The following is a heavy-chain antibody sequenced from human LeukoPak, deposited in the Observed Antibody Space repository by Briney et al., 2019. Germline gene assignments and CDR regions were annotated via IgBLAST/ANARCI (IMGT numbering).Heavy chain of an antibody. D-gene: IGHD3-22*01. CDR3: ARAFSGYYDSSGYPNWFDP. Sequence: SETLSLTCTVSGGSISSYYWSWIRQPPGKGLEWIGYIYYSGSTNYNPSLKSRVTISVDTSKNQFSLKLNSVTAADTAVYYCARAFSGYYDSSGYPNWFDPWGQGTLVTVSS. CDR2: IYYSGST. CDR1: GGSISSYY. J-gene: IGHJ5*02. V-gene: IGHV4-59*01.